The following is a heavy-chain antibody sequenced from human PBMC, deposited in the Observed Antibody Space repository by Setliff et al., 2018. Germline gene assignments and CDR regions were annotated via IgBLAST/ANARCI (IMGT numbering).Heavy chain of an antibody. CDR3: ARGYRGYYNFWSGSQGANWFDP. CDR2: ISSSSSTI. CDR1: GFTFSSYN. V-gene: IGHV3-48*01. J-gene: IGHJ5*02. Sequence: GGSLRLSCAASGFTFSSYNMNWVRQAPGKGLEWVSYISSSSSTIYYADSVKGRFTISRDNAKNSLSLQMNSLRAEDTAVFYCARGYRGYYNFWSGSQGANWFDPWGQGTLVTVSS. D-gene: IGHD3-3*01.